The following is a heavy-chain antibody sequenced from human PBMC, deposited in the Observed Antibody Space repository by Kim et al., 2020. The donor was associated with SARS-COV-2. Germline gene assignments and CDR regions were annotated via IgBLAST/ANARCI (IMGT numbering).Heavy chain of an antibody. Sequence: ASVKVSCKASGYTFTNYKMHWVRQAPGQGLEWMGILTPIDGATTYAQKFQGRVTLTRDTSTGTVYMELSSLGSGDTAVYYCARDTTKWSFDYWGQGTLVTVPS. J-gene: IGHJ4*02. CDR1: GYTFTNYK. CDR2: LTPIDGAT. D-gene: IGHD1-26*01. CDR3: ARDTTKWSFDY. V-gene: IGHV1-46*01.